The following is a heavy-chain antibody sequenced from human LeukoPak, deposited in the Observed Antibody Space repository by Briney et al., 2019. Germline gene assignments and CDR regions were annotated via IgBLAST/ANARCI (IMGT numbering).Heavy chain of an antibody. Sequence: GASVRVSCKASGYTFTSYGISWVRQAPGQGLGWMGWISAYNGNTNYAQKLQGRVTMTTDTSTSTAYMELRSLRSDDTAVYYCARDRGQDFDWLLYRWGQGTLVTVSS. CDR1: GYTFTSYG. D-gene: IGHD3-9*01. CDR3: ARDRGQDFDWLLYR. CDR2: ISAYNGNT. V-gene: IGHV1-18*01. J-gene: IGHJ4*02.